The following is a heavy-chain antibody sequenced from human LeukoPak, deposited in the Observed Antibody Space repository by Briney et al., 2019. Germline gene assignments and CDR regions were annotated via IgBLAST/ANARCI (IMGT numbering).Heavy chain of an antibody. CDR1: GGSISGSY. CDR2: IYYTGST. D-gene: IGHD4-17*01. Sequence: SETLSLTCTVSGGSISGSYWSWIRQPPGKALDWIGGIYYTGSTSYNLSLKSRVTMSVDTSKNQFSLQVRSVTAVDTAVYYCARYGVYGDYDYWGQGTLVTVSS. J-gene: IGHJ4*02. V-gene: IGHV4-59*12. CDR3: ARYGVYGDYDY.